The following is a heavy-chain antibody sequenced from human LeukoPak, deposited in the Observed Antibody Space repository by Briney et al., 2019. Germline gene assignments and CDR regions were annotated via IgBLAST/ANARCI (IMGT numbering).Heavy chain of an antibody. Sequence: ASVTVSCTASGGTFSSYAISWVRQAPGQGLEWMGRINPNSGGTNYAQKFQGRVTMTRDTSISTAYMELNSLRADDTAVYYCANARGNSVPYNWFDSWGQGTLVTVSS. CDR3: ANARGNSVPYNWFDS. CDR1: GGTFSSYA. CDR2: INPNSGGT. V-gene: IGHV1-2*06. D-gene: IGHD2-2*01. J-gene: IGHJ5*01.